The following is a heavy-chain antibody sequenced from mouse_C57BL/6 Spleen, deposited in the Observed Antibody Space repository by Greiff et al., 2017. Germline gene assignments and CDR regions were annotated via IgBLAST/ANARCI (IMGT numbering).Heavy chain of an antibody. CDR1: GYTFTDYN. CDR2: INPNNGGT. J-gene: IGHJ4*01. V-gene: IGHV1-18*01. D-gene: IGHD1-1*01. Sequence: EVQLQQSGPELVKPGASVKIPCKASGYTFTDYNMDWVKQSHGKSLEWIGDINPNNGGTIYNQKFKGKATLTVDKSSSTAYMELRSLTSEDTAVYYCARRTTVVSYYYAMDYWGQGTSVTVSS. CDR3: ARRTTVVSYYYAMDY.